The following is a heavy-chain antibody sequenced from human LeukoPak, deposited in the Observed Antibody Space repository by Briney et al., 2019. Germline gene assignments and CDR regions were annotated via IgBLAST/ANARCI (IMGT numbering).Heavy chain of an antibody. D-gene: IGHD2-15*01. V-gene: IGHV3-21*01. CDR2: ISSSSSYI. CDR1: GFTFSSYS. Sequence: GGSLRLSCAASGFTFSSYSMNWVRQAPGKRLEWVSSISSSSSYIYYADSVKGRFTISRDNAKNSLYLQMNSLRAEDTAVYYCARDKLSGRYCSGGSCYSGVYWGQGTLVTVSS. J-gene: IGHJ4*02. CDR3: ARDKLSGRYCSGGSCYSGVY.